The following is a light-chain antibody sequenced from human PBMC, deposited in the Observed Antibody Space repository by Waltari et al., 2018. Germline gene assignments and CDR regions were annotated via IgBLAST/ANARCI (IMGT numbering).Light chain of an antibody. J-gene: IGKJ4*02. Sequence: DLQMTQSPSTLSASVGDSVTLTCLSSQGISTLLSWYQPKPGKAPRPLLYKASSVALRVPSRFGGSASGTEFTLSISCLQPDDFATYYSEQYNSYFRPSGGGTKVEI. CDR3: EQYNSYFRP. V-gene: IGKV1-5*03. CDR2: KAS. CDR1: QGISTL.